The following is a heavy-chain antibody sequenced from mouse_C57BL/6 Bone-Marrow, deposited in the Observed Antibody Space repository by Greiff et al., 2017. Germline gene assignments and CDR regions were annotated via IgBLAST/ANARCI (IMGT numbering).Heavy chain of an antibody. CDR1: GYAFSSSW. CDR2: IYPGDGDT. V-gene: IGHV1-82*01. Sequence: VKLMESGPELVKPGASVKISCKASGYAFSSSWMNWVKQRPGKGLEWIGRIYPGDGDTNYNGKFKGKATLTADKSSSTAYMQLSSLTSEDSAVYCCGGPYYSNPFAYWCQGTLVTVSA. D-gene: IGHD2-5*01. CDR3: GGPYYSNPFAY. J-gene: IGHJ3*01.